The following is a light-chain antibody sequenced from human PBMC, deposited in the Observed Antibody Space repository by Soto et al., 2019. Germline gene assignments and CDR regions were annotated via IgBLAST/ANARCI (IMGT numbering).Light chain of an antibody. CDR2: YDN. V-gene: IGLV1-44*01. CDR1: SSNIGSNT. Sequence: QPVLTQPPSASGTPGQRVTISCSGSSSNIGSNTVHWYQQLQGTAPKILIYYDNKRPSWVPDRCSGSTSASSASLAISGLQYEDEADYYCATWDASMNSLVFGGGTKVTVL. J-gene: IGLJ2*01. CDR3: ATWDASMNSLV.